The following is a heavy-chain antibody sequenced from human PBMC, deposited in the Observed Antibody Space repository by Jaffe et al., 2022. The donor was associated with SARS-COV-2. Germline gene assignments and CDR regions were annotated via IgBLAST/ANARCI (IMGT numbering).Heavy chain of an antibody. J-gene: IGHJ1*01. CDR1: GGSISSYY. Sequence: QVQLQESGPGLVKPSETLSLTCTVSGGSISSYYWSWIRQPPGKGLEWIGYIYNSGTTNYNPSLKRRVTISVDTSKNRFSLRLSSVTAADTAVYYCARVGGTLAYFQHWGQGTLVTVSS. V-gene: IGHV4-59*01. CDR2: IYNSGTT. D-gene: IGHD1-26*01. CDR3: ARVGGTLAYFQH.